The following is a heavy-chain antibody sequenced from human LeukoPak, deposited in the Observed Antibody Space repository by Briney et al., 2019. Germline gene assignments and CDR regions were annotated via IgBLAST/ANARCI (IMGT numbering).Heavy chain of an antibody. Sequence: SVKVSCKASGGTFSSYAINWVRQAPGQGLEWMGGIIPVFGTSNYAQKFQGRDTITADESTRTAYMELSSLRSDDTAVYYCARTRGSHISMAYLDYWGQGTLVTVSS. J-gene: IGHJ4*02. D-gene: IGHD2/OR15-2a*01. CDR3: ARTRGSHISMAYLDY. V-gene: IGHV1-69*13. CDR2: IIPVFGTS. CDR1: GGTFSSYA.